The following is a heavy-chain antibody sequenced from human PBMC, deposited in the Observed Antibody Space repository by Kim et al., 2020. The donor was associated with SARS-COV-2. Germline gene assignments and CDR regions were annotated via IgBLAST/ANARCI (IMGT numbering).Heavy chain of an antibody. Sequence: GGSLRLSCAASGFTFDDYAMSWVRQAPGKGLEWVSGVNWNGGSRGYADSVKGRFTISRDNAKNSLYLQMDSLRAEDTALYYCARPLEMPTWTDAFDIWGLGTMVIVSS. D-gene: IGHD2-2*01. J-gene: IGHJ3*02. V-gene: IGHV3-20*04. CDR1: GFTFDDYA. CDR3: ARPLEMPTWTDAFDI. CDR2: VNWNGGSR.